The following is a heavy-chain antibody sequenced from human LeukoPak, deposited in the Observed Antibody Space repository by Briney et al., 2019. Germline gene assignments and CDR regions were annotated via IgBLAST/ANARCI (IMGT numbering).Heavy chain of an antibody. D-gene: IGHD5-18*01. CDR1: GGTFSSYA. CDR2: IIPIFGTA. CDR3: ARGAWIQLKEEGFDY. J-gene: IGHJ4*02. V-gene: IGHV1-69*05. Sequence: SVKVSCKASGGTFSSYAISWVRQAPGQGLEWMGGIIPIFGTANYAQKFQGRVTITTDESTSTAYMELSSLRSEDTAVYYCARGAWIQLKEEGFDYWRQGTLVTVSS.